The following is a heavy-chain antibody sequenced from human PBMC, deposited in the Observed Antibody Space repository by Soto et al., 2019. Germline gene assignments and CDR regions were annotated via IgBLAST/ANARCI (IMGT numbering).Heavy chain of an antibody. Sequence: GESLKISCKGSGYSFTSYWIGWVRQMPGKGLEWMGIIYPGDSDTRYSPSFQGQVTISADKSISTAYLQWSSLKASDTAMYYCARLPDYYDSSRESWWFDPWGQGTLVTVSS. CDR3: ARLPDYYDSSRESWWFDP. J-gene: IGHJ5*02. V-gene: IGHV5-51*01. CDR1: GYSFTSYW. CDR2: IYPGDSDT. D-gene: IGHD3-22*01.